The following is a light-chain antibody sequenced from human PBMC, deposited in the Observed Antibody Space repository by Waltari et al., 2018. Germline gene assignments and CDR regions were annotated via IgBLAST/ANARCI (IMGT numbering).Light chain of an antibody. Sequence: QSLLTQPPSVSAAPGQKVTISCSGSDSNIGTNFVSWYQQVPGSAPKLLIFEDEKRPSGIPARCSGSKPATSATLAITGLQPGDEADFYCGTWDTSLSPHVIFGGGTRLTVL. CDR1: DSNIGTNF. CDR3: GTWDTSLSPHVI. J-gene: IGLJ2*01. V-gene: IGLV1-51*02. CDR2: EDE.